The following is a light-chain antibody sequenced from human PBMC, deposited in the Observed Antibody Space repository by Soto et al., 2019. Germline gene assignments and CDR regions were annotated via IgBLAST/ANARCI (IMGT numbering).Light chain of an antibody. CDR3: QQTDSFPLT. J-gene: IGKJ4*01. V-gene: IGKV1-12*01. CDR1: LSISSW. Sequence: DLQMTQSPSSVSASVGARVTLTCLVNLSISSWLDWYQQKPGKAPKLLIYAASSLQSGVPSRFSGSGSGTDFTLTISSLQAEDFATYFCQQTDSFPLTFGGGTKVDIK. CDR2: AAS.